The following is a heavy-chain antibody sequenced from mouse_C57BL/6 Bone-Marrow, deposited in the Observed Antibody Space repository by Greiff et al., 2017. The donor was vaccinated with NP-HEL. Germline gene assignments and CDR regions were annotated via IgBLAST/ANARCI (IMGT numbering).Heavy chain of an antibody. CDR3: ARGPPRQLRLDY. Sequence: VQLQQSGPELVKPGASVKISCKASGYAFSSSWMNWVKQRPGKGLEWIGRIYPGDGDTNYNGKFKGKATLTADKSSSTAYMQLSSLTSEDSAVYFCARGPPRQLRLDYWGQGTTLTVSS. CDR2: IYPGDGDT. V-gene: IGHV1-82*01. D-gene: IGHD3-2*02. CDR1: GYAFSSSW. J-gene: IGHJ2*01.